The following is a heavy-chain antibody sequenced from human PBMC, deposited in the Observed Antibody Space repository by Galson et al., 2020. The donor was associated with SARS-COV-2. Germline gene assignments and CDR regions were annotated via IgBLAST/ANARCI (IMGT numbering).Heavy chain of an antibody. CDR3: AGGRMATTPFHY. D-gene: IGHD1-1*01. V-gene: IGHV4-34*01. Sequence: SETLSLTCAVYGGSFSGYYWSWIRQPQGKGLERIGEINHSGSTNYNPTLKSRVTISVDTSKNQFSRKLSSVTAAGTAVYYCAGGRMATTPFHYWSQGTLVIGSS. CDR2: INHSGST. CDR1: GGSFSGYY. J-gene: IGHJ4*02.